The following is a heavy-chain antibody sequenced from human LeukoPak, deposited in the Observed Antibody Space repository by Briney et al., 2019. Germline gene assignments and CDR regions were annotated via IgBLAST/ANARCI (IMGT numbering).Heavy chain of an antibody. V-gene: IGHV3-9*03. Sequence: PGGSLRLSCAASGFAFDDYAMHWVRQAPGKGLEWVSGISWNSGSIGYADSVKGRFTISRDNAKNSLYLQMNSLRAEDMALYYCAKAMVAYSGYESRDAFDIWGQGTMVTVSS. CDR2: ISWNSGSI. J-gene: IGHJ3*02. CDR1: GFAFDDYA. D-gene: IGHD5-12*01. CDR3: AKAMVAYSGYESRDAFDI.